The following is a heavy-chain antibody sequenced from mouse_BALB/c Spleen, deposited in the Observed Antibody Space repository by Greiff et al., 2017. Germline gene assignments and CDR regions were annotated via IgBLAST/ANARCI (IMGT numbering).Heavy chain of an antibody. J-gene: IGHJ4*01. D-gene: IGHD2-14*01. Sequence: EVQLQESGTVLARPGASVKMSCKASGYTFTSYWMHWVKQRPGQGLEWIGAIYPGNSDTSYNQKFKGKAKLTAVTSTSTAYMELSSLTNEDSAVYYCTRGDRYDEGDYYAMDYWGQGTSVTVSS. CDR3: TRGDRYDEGDYYAMDY. CDR1: GYTFTSYW. CDR2: IYPGNSDT. V-gene: IGHV1-5*01.